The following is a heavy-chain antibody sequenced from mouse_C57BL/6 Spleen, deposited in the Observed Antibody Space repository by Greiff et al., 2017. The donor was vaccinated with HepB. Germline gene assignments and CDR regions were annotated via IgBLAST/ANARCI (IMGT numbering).Heavy chain of an antibody. Sequence: DVMLVESGGGLVKPGGSLKLSCAASGFTFSSYAMSWVRQTPEKRLEWVATISDGGSYTYYPDNVKGRFTISRDNAKNNLYLQMSHLKSEDTAMYYCAREGEGYDYDVAYWGQGTLVTVSA. D-gene: IGHD2-4*01. CDR3: AREGEGYDYDVAY. V-gene: IGHV5-4*01. CDR1: GFTFSSYA. CDR2: ISDGGSYT. J-gene: IGHJ3*01.